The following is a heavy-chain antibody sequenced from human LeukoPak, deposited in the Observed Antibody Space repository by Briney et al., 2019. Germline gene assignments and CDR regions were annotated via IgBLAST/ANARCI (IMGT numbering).Heavy chain of an antibody. Sequence: PSETLSLTCAVYGGSLSGYYWSWIRQPPGKGLEWIGEINHSGSTNYNPSLKSRVTISVDTSKNQFSLKLSSVTAADTAVYYCARGQGESDYWGQGTLVTVSS. CDR2: INHSGST. D-gene: IGHD3-16*01. CDR1: GGSLSGYY. CDR3: ARGQGESDY. V-gene: IGHV4-34*01. J-gene: IGHJ4*02.